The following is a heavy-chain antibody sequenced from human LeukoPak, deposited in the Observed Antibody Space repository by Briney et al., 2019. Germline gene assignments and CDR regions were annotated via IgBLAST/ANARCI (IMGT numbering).Heavy chain of an antibody. J-gene: IGHJ5*02. D-gene: IGHD6-19*01. CDR2: IYSGGST. CDR3: ARDRDSGWYVSGFDP. Sequence: GGSLRLSCAASGLTVSKNYMSWVRQAPGKGLESVSVIYSGGSTYYADSVKGRFTISRDNSKNTLYLQINSLRAEDTAVYYCARDRDSGWYVSGFDPWGQGTLVTVSS. CDR1: GLTVSKNY. V-gene: IGHV3-53*05.